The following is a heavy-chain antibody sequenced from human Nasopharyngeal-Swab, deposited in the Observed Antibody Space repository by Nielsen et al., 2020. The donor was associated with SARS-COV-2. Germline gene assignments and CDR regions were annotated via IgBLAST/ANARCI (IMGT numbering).Heavy chain of an antibody. CDR1: GFTFSDHY. D-gene: IGHD2-15*01. CDR2: TRNKANSYTT. V-gene: IGHV3-72*01. Sequence: GASLKISCAASGFTFSDHYMDWVRQAPGKGLEWVGRTRNKANSYTTEYAASVKGRFTISRDDSKNSLYLQMNSLRAEDTAVYYCARDPIVVVVAATPGGMDVWGQGTTVTVSS. CDR3: ARDPIVVVVAATPGGMDV. J-gene: IGHJ6*02.